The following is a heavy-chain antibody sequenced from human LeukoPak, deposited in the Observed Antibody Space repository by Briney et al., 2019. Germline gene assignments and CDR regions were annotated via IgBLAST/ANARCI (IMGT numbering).Heavy chain of an antibody. CDR1: GFTFSTYW. D-gene: IGHD3-9*01. J-gene: IGHJ3*02. V-gene: IGHV3-7*01. CDR3: ARDRSDILTGYNDAFDI. CDR2: IKLDGSEK. Sequence: GGSLRLSCAASGFTFSTYWVSWVRQTPGKGLEWVATIKLDGSEKYYVDSVKGRFTISRDNAKDSLYLQMNSLRAEDKGVYHCARDRSDILTGYNDAFDIWGQGKMVTVSS.